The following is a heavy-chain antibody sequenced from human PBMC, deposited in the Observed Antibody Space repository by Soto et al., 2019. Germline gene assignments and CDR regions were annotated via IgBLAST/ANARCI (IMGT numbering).Heavy chain of an antibody. D-gene: IGHD3-22*01. J-gene: IGHJ4*02. V-gene: IGHV3-23*01. CDR3: TRLDISGNYYDY. CDR1: GFTFSSYA. CDR2: ISGSGGST. Sequence: GGSLRLSCAASGFTFSSYAMSWVRQAPGKGLEWVSVISGSGGSTYYADSVKGRFTISRDNSKNTLYLQMNSLRAEDTAVYYCTRLDISGNYYDYWGQGTLVTVSS.